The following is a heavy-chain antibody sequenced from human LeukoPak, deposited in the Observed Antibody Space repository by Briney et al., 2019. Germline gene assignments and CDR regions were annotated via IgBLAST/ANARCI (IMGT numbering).Heavy chain of an antibody. CDR2: ISYDGSNK. Sequence: GRSLRLSCAASGFTFSSYAMHWVRQAPGKGLEWVAVISYDGSNKYYADSVKGRFTISRDDSKNTVYLQMSSLRADDTAVYYCAKDQPAAWDDYWGQGTLVTVSS. V-gene: IGHV3-30-3*01. CDR1: GFTFSSYA. D-gene: IGHD2-2*01. CDR3: AKDQPAAWDDY. J-gene: IGHJ4*02.